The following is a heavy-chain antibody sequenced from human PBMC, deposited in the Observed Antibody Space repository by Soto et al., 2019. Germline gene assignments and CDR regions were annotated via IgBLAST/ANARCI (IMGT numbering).Heavy chain of an antibody. CDR1: GFTFRNYA. J-gene: IGHJ5*02. CDR2: ISESGGST. CDR3: AKDLVAAAAS. V-gene: IGHV3-23*01. Sequence: DGQLLESGGGLGQSGGSLRLSCVGSGFTFRNYAMSWVRQAPVKGLEWVSGISESGGSTHYADSVRGRFAISRDNSKNTVYLQMNSLRAEDTAVYYCAKDLVAAAASWGQGTLVTVSS. D-gene: IGHD6-13*01.